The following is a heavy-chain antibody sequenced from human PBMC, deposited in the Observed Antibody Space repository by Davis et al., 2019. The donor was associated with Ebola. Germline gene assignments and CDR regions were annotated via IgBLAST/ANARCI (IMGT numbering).Heavy chain of an antibody. J-gene: IGHJ3*02. CDR1: GYTFTGYY. V-gene: IGHV1-2*02. CDR3: TTGVYGGYAFDI. CDR2: INAHSGGT. Sequence: ASVKVSCKASGYTFTGYYMHWVRQAPGQGLEWMGWINAHSGGTNYAQKFQGRVTMTRDTSISTAYMELRRLRSDDTALYYCTTGVYGGYAFDIWGLGTLVTVSS. D-gene: IGHD4-23*01.